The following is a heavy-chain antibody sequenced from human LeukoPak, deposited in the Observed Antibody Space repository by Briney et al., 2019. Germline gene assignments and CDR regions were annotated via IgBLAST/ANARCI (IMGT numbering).Heavy chain of an antibody. V-gene: IGHV3-21*01. Sequence: GGSLRLSCAASGFTFSSYSMNWVRQAPGNGLEWVSSISSSSSYIYYADSVKGRFTISRDNAKNSLYLQMNSLRAEDTAVYYCARHRGKSARLNDYWGQGTLVTVSS. CDR1: GFTFSSYS. J-gene: IGHJ4*02. CDR3: ARHRGKSARLNDY. D-gene: IGHD3-16*01. CDR2: ISSSSSYI.